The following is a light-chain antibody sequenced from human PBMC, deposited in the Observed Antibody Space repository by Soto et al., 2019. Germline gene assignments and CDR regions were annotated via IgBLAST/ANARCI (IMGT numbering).Light chain of an antibody. CDR2: GVS. V-gene: IGLV2-14*01. CDR3: NSYTTSYTYF. CDR1: STDVGAYNY. Sequence: QSVLTQPASVSGSPGQSITISCTGTSTDVGAYNYVSWYQQHPGKAPKLVIYGVSNRPSGVSNRFSGSKSGNTASLTISGLQAEDEADYYCNSYTTSYTYFFGTGTKVTVL. J-gene: IGLJ1*01.